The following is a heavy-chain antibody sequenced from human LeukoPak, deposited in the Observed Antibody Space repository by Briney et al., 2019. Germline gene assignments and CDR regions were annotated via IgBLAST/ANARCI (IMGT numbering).Heavy chain of an antibody. CDR1: GFTFSSYV. CDR2: ISTNGGST. CDR3: ARDAGYCSGGSCYLRYFDY. Sequence: PGGSLRLSCAASGFTFSSYVMHWVRQAPGRGLEYVSAISTNGGSTYYANSVKGRFTISTDNSKNTLYLQMGSLRAEDMAVYYCARDAGYCSGGSCYLRYFDYWGQGTLVTVSS. D-gene: IGHD2-15*01. J-gene: IGHJ4*02. V-gene: IGHV3-64*01.